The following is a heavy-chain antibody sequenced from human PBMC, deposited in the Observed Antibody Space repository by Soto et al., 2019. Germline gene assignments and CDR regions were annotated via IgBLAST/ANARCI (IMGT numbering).Heavy chain of an antibody. V-gene: IGHV4-59*08. CDR2: IYYSGST. Sequence: SWIRXPPGKGLKWIGYIYYSGSTNYNPSLKSRVTISVDTSKNQFSLKLSSVTAADTAVYYCARRGRAAGKAYYYYYYMDVWGKGTTVTVSS. CDR3: ARRGRAAGKAYYYYYYMDV. J-gene: IGHJ6*03. D-gene: IGHD6-13*01.